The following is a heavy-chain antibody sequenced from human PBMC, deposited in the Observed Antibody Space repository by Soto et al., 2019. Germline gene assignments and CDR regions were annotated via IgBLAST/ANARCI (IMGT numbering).Heavy chain of an antibody. D-gene: IGHD3-3*01. J-gene: IGHJ4*02. CDR2: MNPNSGNT. CDR3: ARVHYDFWSGYSAYDY. CDR1: GYTFTSYD. Sequence: QVQLVQSGAEVKKPGASVKVSCKASGYTFTSYDINWVRQATGQGLEWMGWMNPNSGNTGYAQKFQGRVTMTRNTSIGTAYMELSSLRSEDTAVYYCARVHYDFWSGYSAYDYWGQGTLVTVSS. V-gene: IGHV1-8*01.